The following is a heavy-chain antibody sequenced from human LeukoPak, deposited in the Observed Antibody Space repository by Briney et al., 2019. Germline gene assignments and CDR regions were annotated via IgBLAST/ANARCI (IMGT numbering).Heavy chain of an antibody. Sequence: GGSLRLSCAASGFTFSSYEMNWVRQAPGKGLEWVSYISSSGSTIYYADSLKGRFTISRDNAKNSLYLQMNSLRAEDTAVYYCARSGIHNWFDPWGQGTLVTVSS. CDR3: ARSGIHNWFDP. V-gene: IGHV3-48*03. D-gene: IGHD2-15*01. CDR2: ISSSGSTI. J-gene: IGHJ5*02. CDR1: GFTFSSYE.